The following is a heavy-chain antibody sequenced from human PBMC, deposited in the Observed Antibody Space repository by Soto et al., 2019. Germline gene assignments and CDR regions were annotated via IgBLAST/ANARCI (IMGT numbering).Heavy chain of an antibody. Sequence: SETLSLTCTVSCGSISSSTYYWGWIRQPPGKGLEWIVSIYYGGSAYYNPSLQSRVTMSVDTSKSQFSLKLNSVTAADTAVYYCARREYSSGWSDYLDYWGLGTLVTVS. J-gene: IGHJ4*02. CDR1: CGSISSSTYY. V-gene: IGHV4-39*01. CDR2: IYYGGSA. CDR3: ARREYSSGWSDYLDY. D-gene: IGHD6-19*01.